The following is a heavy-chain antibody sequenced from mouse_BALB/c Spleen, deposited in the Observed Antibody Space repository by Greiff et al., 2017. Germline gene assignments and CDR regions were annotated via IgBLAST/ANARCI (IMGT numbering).Heavy chain of an antibody. J-gene: IGHJ3*01. D-gene: IGHD2-4*01. CDR3: AREGDYELFFAY. Sequence: QVQLQQSGAELAKPGASVKISCKASGYSFTSYYIHWVKQRPGQGLEWIGWIFPGSGNTKYNEKFKGKATLTADTSSSTAYMQLSSLTSEDSAVYFCAREGDYELFFAYWGQGTLVTVSA. V-gene: IGHV1-66*01. CDR1: GYSFTSYY. CDR2: IFPGSGNT.